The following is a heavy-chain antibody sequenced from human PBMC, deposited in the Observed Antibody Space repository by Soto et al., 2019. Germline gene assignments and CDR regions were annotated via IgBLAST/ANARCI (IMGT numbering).Heavy chain of an antibody. J-gene: IGHJ3*01. V-gene: IGHV3-53*01. D-gene: IGHD1-1*01. CDR1: GLTVSGKKY. Sequence: DVQLVESGGGLIQPGGSLRLSCAASGLTVSGKKYIAWVRQAPGKGLEWVSGVYDVDGTYYADSVKGRFTISRDTSKTIVCLDMTDLRPDDTAVYYCASWLQREHAYDVWGLGTTVTVSS. CDR2: VYDVDGT. CDR3: ASWLQREHAYDV.